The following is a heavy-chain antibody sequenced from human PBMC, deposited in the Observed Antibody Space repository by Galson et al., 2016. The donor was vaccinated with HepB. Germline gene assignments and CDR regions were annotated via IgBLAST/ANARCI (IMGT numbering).Heavy chain of an antibody. D-gene: IGHD3-3*01. CDR3: ATSRPGGLGLRLLELSRVVGY. J-gene: IGHJ4*02. Sequence: QSGAEVKKPGESLKISCKASGYSFTTYWIGWVRQMPGKGLEWMGIIYPGDSDARYSPSFQGQVTFSADKSISTAYLQWSSLKASDTAMYYCATSRPGGLGLRLLELSRVVGYWGQGTLVTVSS. V-gene: IGHV5-51*01. CDR1: GYSFTTYW. CDR2: IYPGDSDA.